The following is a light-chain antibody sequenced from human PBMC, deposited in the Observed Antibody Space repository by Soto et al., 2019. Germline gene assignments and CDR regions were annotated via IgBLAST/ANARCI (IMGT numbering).Light chain of an antibody. CDR1: QDISSRD. V-gene: IGKV3-20*01. J-gene: IGKJ2*01. CDR3: QKYETSPYT. Sequence: EVVLTQSPGTLSLSPGERASLSCRASQDISSRDLAWYQQRPGQAPRLLIYHSSARATGIPERFSASGSGTDFTLTIIRLEPEDSAVYFCQKYETSPYTFGQGTKLEIK. CDR2: HSS.